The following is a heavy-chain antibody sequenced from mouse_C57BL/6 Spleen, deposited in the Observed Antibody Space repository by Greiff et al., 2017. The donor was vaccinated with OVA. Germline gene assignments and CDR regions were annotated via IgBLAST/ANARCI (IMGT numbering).Heavy chain of an antibody. CDR3: ARQAPTDYLDY. D-gene: IGHD1-1*01. Sequence: EVQRVESGGDLVKPGGSLKLSCAASGFTFSSYGMSWVRQTPDKRLEWVATLSSGGSYTYYPDSVKGRFTISRDNAKNTLYLQMSSLKSEYTAMYYCARQAPTDYLDYWGQGTTLTVSS. J-gene: IGHJ2*01. CDR1: GFTFSSYG. CDR2: LSSGGSYT. V-gene: IGHV5-6*01.